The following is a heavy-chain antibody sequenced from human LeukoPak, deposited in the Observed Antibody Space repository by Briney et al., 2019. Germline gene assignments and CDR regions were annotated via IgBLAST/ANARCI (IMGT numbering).Heavy chain of an antibody. CDR1: GFTFRSYA. V-gene: IGHV3-23*01. Sequence: GGSLRLSCAPSGFTFRSYAMSWVRQAPGRGLGWISAITDSGGDTFHADSVKGRFTISRDNSKNTLFLQMNSRRGADTAVYYCSKGSSGSRPYYFDFWGQGTLVTVST. J-gene: IGHJ4*02. D-gene: IGHD1-26*01. CDR2: ITDSGGDT. CDR3: SKGSSGSRPYYFDF.